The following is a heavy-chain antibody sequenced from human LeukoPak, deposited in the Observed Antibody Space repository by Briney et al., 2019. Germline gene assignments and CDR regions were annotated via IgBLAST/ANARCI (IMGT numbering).Heavy chain of an antibody. CDR2: IKQDGSEK. D-gene: IGHD3-22*01. V-gene: IGHV3-7*01. Sequence: GGSLRLSCAASGFTFSSYWMRWVRQAPGKGLEWVANIKQDGSEKYYVDSVKGRFTISRDNAKNSLYLQMNSLRAEDTAVYYCARDLGGYYLGDYFDYWGQGTLVTVSS. CDR1: GFTFSSYW. J-gene: IGHJ4*02. CDR3: ARDLGGYYLGDYFDY.